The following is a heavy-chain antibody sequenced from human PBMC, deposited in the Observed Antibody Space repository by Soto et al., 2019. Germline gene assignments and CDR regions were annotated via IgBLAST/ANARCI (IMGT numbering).Heavy chain of an antibody. V-gene: IGHV4-39*01. CDR3: ARLADYGGFY. CDR1: GGSISSSSYY. CDR2: IYYSGST. J-gene: IGHJ4*02. D-gene: IGHD4-17*01. Sequence: KPSETLSLTCTVSGGSISSSSYYWGWIRQPPGKGLEWIGSIYYSGSTYYNPSLKSRVTISVDTSKNQFSLKLSSVTAADTAVYYCARLADYGGFYWGQGTLVTVSS.